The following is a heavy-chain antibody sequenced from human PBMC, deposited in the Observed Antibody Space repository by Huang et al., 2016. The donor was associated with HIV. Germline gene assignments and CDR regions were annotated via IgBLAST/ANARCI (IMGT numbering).Heavy chain of an antibody. CDR1: GFTFDDFS. D-gene: IGHD1-1*01. V-gene: IGHV3-9*01. CDR3: AHLPEPSSPWTDY. CDR2: ITWGSDMV. J-gene: IGHJ4*02. Sequence: EVHLVESGGGLVQPGRSLRLSCGASGFTFDDFSMHWVRQRAGKGLEYVSGITWGSDMVFYAASVKGRFTISRDNAKNSLYLQMNSLRVEDTALYYCAHLPEPSSPWTDYWGQGTLVTVSS.